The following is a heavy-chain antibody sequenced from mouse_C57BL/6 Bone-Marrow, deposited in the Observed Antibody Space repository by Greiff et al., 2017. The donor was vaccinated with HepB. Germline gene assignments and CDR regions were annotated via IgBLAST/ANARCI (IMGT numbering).Heavy chain of an antibody. V-gene: IGHV1-26*01. J-gene: IGHJ4*01. CDR1: GYTFTDYY. CDR3: ARLGDYGLFYYAMDY. CDR2: INPNNGGT. Sequence: EVQLQQSGPELVKPGASVKISCKASGYTFTDYYMNWVKQSHGKSLEWIGDINPNNGGTSYNQKFKGKATLTVDKSSSTAYMELRSLTSEDSAVYYCARLGDYGLFYYAMDYWGQGTSVTVSS. D-gene: IGHD2-4*01.